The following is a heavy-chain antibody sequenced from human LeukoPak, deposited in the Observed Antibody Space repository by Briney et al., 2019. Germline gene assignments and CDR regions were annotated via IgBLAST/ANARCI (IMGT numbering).Heavy chain of an antibody. CDR1: GYTFTSYD. CDR2: MNPNSGNT. V-gene: IGHV1-8*01. D-gene: IGHD2-2*02. J-gene: IGHJ3*02. Sequence: GASVMVSCKASGYTFTSYDINWVRQATGQGLEWMGWMNPNSGNTGYAQKFQGRVTMTRNTSISTAYMELSSLRSEDTAVYYCASLPAATPNDDAFDIWGQGTMVTVSS. CDR3: ASLPAATPNDDAFDI.